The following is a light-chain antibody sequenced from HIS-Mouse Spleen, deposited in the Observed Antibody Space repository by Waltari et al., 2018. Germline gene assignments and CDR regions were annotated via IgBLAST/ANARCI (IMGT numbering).Light chain of an antibody. CDR1: QSLLHSNGYNY. CDR2: LGS. CDR3: MQALQTPWT. J-gene: IGKJ2*01. V-gene: IGKV2-28*01. Sequence: DIVMTQSPLSLPVTPGEPASISCRSSQSLLHSNGYNYLDWYLQKPGQSPQLLIYLGSNRDSGVPDRFSGSGSGTDFTLKISRVEAEDVGVYYCMQALQTPWTFGQGTKLEIK.